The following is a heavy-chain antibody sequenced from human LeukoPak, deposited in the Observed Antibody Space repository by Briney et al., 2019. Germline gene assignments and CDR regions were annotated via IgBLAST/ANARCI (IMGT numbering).Heavy chain of an antibody. D-gene: IGHD6-19*01. CDR1: GGSISSDY. V-gene: IGHV4-59*01. J-gene: IGHJ4*02. CDR3: ARYLSRGQWRVYFDI. CDR2: IYYSGGI. Sequence: SETLSLTCTVSGGSISSDYWSWIRQPPGKGLEWIGYIYYSGGINYNPSLESRVTISVDRSKNQYSLKLNSVTPADTAVYYCARYLSRGQWRVYFDIWGRGTQVTVSS.